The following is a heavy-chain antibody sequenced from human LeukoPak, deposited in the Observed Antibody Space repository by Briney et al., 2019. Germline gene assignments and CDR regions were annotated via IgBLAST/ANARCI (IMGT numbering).Heavy chain of an antibody. J-gene: IGHJ4*02. CDR3: ARDYYASSGLDY. CDR1: GGSISSGSYY. Sequence: SETLSLTCTVSGGSISSGSYYWSWIRQPAGKGLEWIGRIYTSGSTNYNPSLKSRVTILVDTSKNQFSLKLRSLDSADPAVVLCARDYYASSGLDYWGQGNLVTVSS. CDR2: IYTSGST. D-gene: IGHD3-22*01. V-gene: IGHV4-61*02.